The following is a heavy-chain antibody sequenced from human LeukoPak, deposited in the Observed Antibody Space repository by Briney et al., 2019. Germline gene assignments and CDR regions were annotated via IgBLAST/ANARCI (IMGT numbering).Heavy chain of an antibody. CDR1: GYSFTSYW. D-gene: IGHD3-10*01. V-gene: IGHV5-51*01. Sequence: KIGESLKISCKGSGYSFTSYWIGWVRQMPGKGLEWMGIIYPGDSDTRYSPSFQGQVTISADKSISTAYLQWSSLKASDTAMYYCARRGHYYGSGSYYKLLPFDYWGQGTLVTVSS. CDR2: IYPGDSDT. J-gene: IGHJ4*02. CDR3: ARRGHYYGSGSYYKLLPFDY.